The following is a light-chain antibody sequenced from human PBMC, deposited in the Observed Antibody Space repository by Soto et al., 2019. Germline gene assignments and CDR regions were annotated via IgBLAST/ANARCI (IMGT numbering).Light chain of an antibody. Sequence: QSVLTQPPSASGTPGQRVTISCSGSSSNIGSNTVNWYQQLPGTAPKLLIYSNNQRPSGVPDRFSGSKSGTSASLAISGLQSEDEADYYCSSYTTSDTLIFGGGTKVTV. CDR2: SNN. CDR3: SSYTTSDTLI. V-gene: IGLV1-44*01. CDR1: SSNIGSNT. J-gene: IGLJ2*01.